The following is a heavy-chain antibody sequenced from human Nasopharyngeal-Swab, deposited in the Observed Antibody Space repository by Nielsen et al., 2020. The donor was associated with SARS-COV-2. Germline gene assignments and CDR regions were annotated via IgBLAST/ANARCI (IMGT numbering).Heavy chain of an antibody. CDR2: ISSSSSCI. CDR3: ARDSKPTIFGVVIIYGMDV. Sequence: GESLKISCAASGFTFSSYSMNWVRQAPGKGLEWVSSISSSSSCIYYADSVKGRFTISRDNAKNSLYLQMNSLRAKDTAVYYCARDSKPTIFGVVIIYGMDVWGQGTTVTVSS. CDR1: GFTFSSYS. V-gene: IGHV3-21*01. J-gene: IGHJ6*02. D-gene: IGHD3-3*01.